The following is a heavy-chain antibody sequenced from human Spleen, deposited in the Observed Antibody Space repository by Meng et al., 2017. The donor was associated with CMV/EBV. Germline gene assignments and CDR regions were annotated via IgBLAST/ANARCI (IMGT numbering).Heavy chain of an antibody. D-gene: IGHD1-26*01. CDR2: INHNGRT. J-gene: IGHJ4*02. CDR1: GGSFSGYY. V-gene: IGHV4-34*01. CDR3: ARGPHYYDSAGLLY. Sequence: CAVHGGSFSGYYWRWIRQPPGKGLEWIVEINHNGRTNYDPSLKSRVAMSIDTSKNHFSLNLTSVSAADTAVYYCARGPHYYDSAGLLYWGQGTLVTVSS.